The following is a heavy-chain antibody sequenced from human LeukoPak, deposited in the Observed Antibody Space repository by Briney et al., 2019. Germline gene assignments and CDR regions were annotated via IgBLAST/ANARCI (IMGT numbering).Heavy chain of an antibody. V-gene: IGHV4-30-4*08. Sequence: SETLSLTCTVSGGSISSGDYYWSWIRQPPGKGLEWIGYIYYSGSTYYDPSLKSRVTISADTSNNQLSLKLSSVTAADTAVYYCARHEVVWVAVDGTAFDYWGQGTLVTVSS. CDR2: IYYSGST. D-gene: IGHD6-19*01. J-gene: IGHJ4*02. CDR1: GGSISSGDYY. CDR3: ARHEVVWVAVDGTAFDY.